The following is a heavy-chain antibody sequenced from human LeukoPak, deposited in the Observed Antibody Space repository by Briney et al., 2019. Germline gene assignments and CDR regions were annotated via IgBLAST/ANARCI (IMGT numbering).Heavy chain of an antibody. CDR1: GGSISSSSYY. CDR3: ASTKKRYCSSTSCLTNDY. D-gene: IGHD2-2*01. CDR2: IYYSGST. V-gene: IGHV4-39*07. J-gene: IGHJ4*02. Sequence: SETLSLTCAVSGGSISSSSYYWGWIRQPPGKGLEWIGNIYYSGSTYYNPSLKSRVTISVYTSKNQFSLKLSSVTAADTAVYYCASTKKRYCSSTSCLTNDYWGQGTLVTVSS.